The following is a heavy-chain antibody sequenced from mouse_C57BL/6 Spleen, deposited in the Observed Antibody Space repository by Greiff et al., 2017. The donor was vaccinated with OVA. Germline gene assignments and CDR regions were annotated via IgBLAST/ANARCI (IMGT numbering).Heavy chain of an antibody. CDR3: ARAEFGYFVY. Sequence: QVQLQQSGPELVKPGASVKISCKASGYAFSSSWMNWVKQRPGKGLEWIGRIYPGDGDTNYNGKFKGKATLTADKSSSTAYMQLSSLTSEDSAVYFCARAEFGYFVYWGESATLTLSS. J-gene: IGHJ2*01. CDR1: GYAFSSSW. V-gene: IGHV1-82*01. CDR2: IYPGDGDT.